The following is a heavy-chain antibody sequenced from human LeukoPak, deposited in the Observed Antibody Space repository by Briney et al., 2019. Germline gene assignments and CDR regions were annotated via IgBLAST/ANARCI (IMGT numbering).Heavy chain of an antibody. J-gene: IGHJ4*02. Sequence: GXXLRLSCAASGFTFSSSWMTWVRQAPGKGLEWVANIKEDGSEYNYVDSVKGRFTISRDNAKKSLYLQMNSLRAEDTAVYYCARDSAYFRFDYWGQGTLVTVSS. CDR2: IKEDGSEY. D-gene: IGHD3-16*01. CDR1: GFTFSSSW. CDR3: ARDSAYFRFDY. V-gene: IGHV3-7*01.